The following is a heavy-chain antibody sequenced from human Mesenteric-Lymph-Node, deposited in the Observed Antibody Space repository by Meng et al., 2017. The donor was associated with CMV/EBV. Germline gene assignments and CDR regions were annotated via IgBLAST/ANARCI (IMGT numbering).Heavy chain of an antibody. V-gene: IGHV3-30*04. CDR3: ARGHYSFGLDV. CDR1: GFNFTMFP. CDR2: LSHDGINE. J-gene: IGHJ6*02. Sequence: GGSLRLSCAASGFNFTMFPVHWVRQAPGKGLEWLASLSHDGINEDVADSLQGRLTISRDNFNNRLYLQMDSLRIDDTAIYFCARGHYSFGLDVWGQGTAVTVSS.